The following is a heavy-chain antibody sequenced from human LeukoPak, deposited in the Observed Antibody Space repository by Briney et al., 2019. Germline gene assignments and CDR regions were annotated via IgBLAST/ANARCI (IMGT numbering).Heavy chain of an antibody. CDR1: GGSISSGSYY. J-gene: IGHJ4*02. CDR3: ARAYYYDSSGYYSIFDY. Sequence: SQTLSLTCTVSGGSISSGSYYWSWIRQPAGKGLEWIVRIYTSGSTNYNPSLKSRVTISVDTSKNQFSLKLSSVTAADTAVYYCARAYYYDSSGYYSIFDYWGQGTLVTVSS. D-gene: IGHD3-22*01. V-gene: IGHV4-61*02. CDR2: IYTSGST.